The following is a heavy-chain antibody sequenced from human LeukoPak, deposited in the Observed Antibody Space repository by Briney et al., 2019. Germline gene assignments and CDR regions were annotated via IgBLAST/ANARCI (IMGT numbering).Heavy chain of an antibody. D-gene: IGHD4-17*01. J-gene: IGHJ4*02. CDR3: ARENYGDYRVKIFDY. CDR2: INPNSGGT. Sequence: ASVKVSCKASGGTFSSYAISWVRQAPGQGLEWMGWINPNSGGTNYAQKFQGRVTMTRDTSISTAYMELSRLRSDDTAVYYCARENYGDYRVKIFDYWGQGTLVTVSS. CDR1: GGTFSSYA. V-gene: IGHV1-2*02.